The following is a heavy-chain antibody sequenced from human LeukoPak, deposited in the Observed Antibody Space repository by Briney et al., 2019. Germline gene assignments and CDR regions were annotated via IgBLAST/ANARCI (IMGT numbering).Heavy chain of an antibody. CDR2: ILPMFGKA. V-gene: IGHV1-69*05. J-gene: IGHJ4*02. CDR1: GDTFSIYV. D-gene: IGHD2-2*01. CDR3: SRGRYCSSTSCPPYYFDY. Sequence: SVKVSCKTSGDTFSIYVISWVRQAPGQGLEWMGGILPMFGKANYAQNLQGRVTITTDDSTSTAYMELSSLRSVDTAVYFYSRGRYCSSTSCPPYYFDYWGQGTLVTVSS.